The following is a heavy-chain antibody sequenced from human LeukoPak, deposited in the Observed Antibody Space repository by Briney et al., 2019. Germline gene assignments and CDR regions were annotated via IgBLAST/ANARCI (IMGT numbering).Heavy chain of an antibody. J-gene: IGHJ6*02. CDR1: GFTFSSYW. CDR2: IKQDGSEK. D-gene: IGHD3-3*01. V-gene: IGHV3-7*01. CDR3: ARDVSDTIFGVVIPYYGMDV. Sequence: GGSLRLSCAASGFTFSSYWMSWVRQAPGKGLEWVANIKQDGSEKYYVDSVKGRFTISRDNAKNSLYLQMNSLRAEDTAVYYCARDVSDTIFGVVIPYYGMDVWGQGTTVTVSS.